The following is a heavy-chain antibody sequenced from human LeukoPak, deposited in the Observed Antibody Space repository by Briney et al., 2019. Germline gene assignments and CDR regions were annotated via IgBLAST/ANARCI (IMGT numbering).Heavy chain of an antibody. V-gene: IGHV3-23*01. D-gene: IGHD1-26*01. Sequence: PGGSLRLSCAASGFTFSSYAMSWVRQAPGKGLEWVSAISGSGGSTYYADSVKGRFTISRDNSKNTLYLQMNSLRAEDTAVYYSAKVPRGELTRLEAGFDYWGQGTLVTVSS. CDR2: ISGSGGST. J-gene: IGHJ4*02. CDR1: GFTFSSYA. CDR3: AKVPRGELTRLEAGFDY.